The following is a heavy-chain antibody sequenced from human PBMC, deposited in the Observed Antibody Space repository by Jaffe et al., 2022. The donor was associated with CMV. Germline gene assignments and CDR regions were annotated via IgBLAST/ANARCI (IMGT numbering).Heavy chain of an antibody. J-gene: IGHJ4*02. D-gene: IGHD3-10*01. Sequence: QLQLQESGPGLVKPSETLSLTCTVSGGSISSSSYYWGWIRQPPGKGLEWIGSIYYSGSTYYNPSLKSRVTISVDTSKNQFSLKLSSVTAADTAVYYCARRGNEYYGSGRSVYYFDYWGQGTLVTVSS. CDR2: IYYSGST. CDR1: GGSISSSSYY. V-gene: IGHV4-39*01. CDR3: ARRGNEYYGSGRSVYYFDY.